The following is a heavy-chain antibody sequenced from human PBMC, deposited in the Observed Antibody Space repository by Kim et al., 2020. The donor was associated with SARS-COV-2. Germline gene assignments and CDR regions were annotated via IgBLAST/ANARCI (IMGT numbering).Heavy chain of an antibody. CDR1: GGSISNYY. Sequence: SETLSLTCTVSGGSISNYYWSWIRQPPGKGLEWIGYIYYSGSTNYNPSLKSRVTISLDRSKNQFSLKLSSATAADTAVYFCARDYYDSSGVFGYYYGMDV. CDR3: ARDYYDSSGVFGYYYGMDV. J-gene: IGHJ6*01. V-gene: IGHV4-59*13. D-gene: IGHD3-22*01. CDR2: IYYSGST.